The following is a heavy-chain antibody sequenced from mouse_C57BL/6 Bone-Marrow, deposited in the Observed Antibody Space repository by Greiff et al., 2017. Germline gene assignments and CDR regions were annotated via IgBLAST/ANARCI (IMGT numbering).Heavy chain of an antibody. CDR2: IDPEDGET. J-gene: IGHJ4*01. CDR1: GFNIKDYY. Sequence: EVQLQQSGAELVKPGASVKLSCTASGFNIKDYYMHWVKQRTEQGLEWIGRIDPEDGETKYAPNFQGKATITADPSSNTAYQQLSSLTSEDTAVYYCARRGISYYAMEDWGQGTSVTVSS. CDR3: ARRGISYYAMED. V-gene: IGHV14-2*01.